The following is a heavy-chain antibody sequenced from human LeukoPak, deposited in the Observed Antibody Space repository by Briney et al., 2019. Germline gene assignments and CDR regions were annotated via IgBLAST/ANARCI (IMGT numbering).Heavy chain of an antibody. CDR2: IYHSGST. CDR1: GGSISSSNW. D-gene: IGHD6-19*01. V-gene: IGHV4-4*02. Sequence: KPSGTLSLACAVSGGSISSSNWWSWVRQPPGKGLEWIGEIYHSGSTDYNPSLKSRVTISVDKSKNQFSLKLSSVTAADTAVYYCARRSTGSGWYVWFDPWGQGTLVTVSS. J-gene: IGHJ5*02. CDR3: ARRSTGSGWYVWFDP.